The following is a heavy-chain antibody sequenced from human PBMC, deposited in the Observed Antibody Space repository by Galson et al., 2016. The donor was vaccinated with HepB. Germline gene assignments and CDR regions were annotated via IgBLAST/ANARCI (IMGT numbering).Heavy chain of an antibody. CDR1: GFSLSTSGMT. V-gene: IGHV2-5*01. J-gene: IGHJ3*01. CDR2: IHWNGDK. D-gene: IGHD3-3*02. Sequence: PALVKPTQTLTLTCSFSGFSLSTSGMTVGWIRQPPGKALEWLALIHWNGDKRYSPSLKSRLTITKDTSKNQVVLTMTNVDPVDTATYSCAHFTFSILPGPFHGWGQGTVVTVSS. CDR3: AHFTFSILPGPFHG.